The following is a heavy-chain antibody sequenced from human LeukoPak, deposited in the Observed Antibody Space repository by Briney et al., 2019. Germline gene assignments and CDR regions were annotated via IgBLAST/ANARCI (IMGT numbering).Heavy chain of an antibody. V-gene: IGHV3-33*06. Sequence: GGSLRLSCAASGFTFSSYGMHWVRQALGKGLEWVAVIWYDGSNKYYADSVKGRFTISRDNSKNTLYLQMNSLRAEDTAVYYCAKAGRGIFWKNDFDHWGQGTLVTVSS. J-gene: IGHJ4*02. CDR2: IWYDGSNK. D-gene: IGHD1/OR15-1a*01. CDR3: AKAGRGIFWKNDFDH. CDR1: GFTFSSYG.